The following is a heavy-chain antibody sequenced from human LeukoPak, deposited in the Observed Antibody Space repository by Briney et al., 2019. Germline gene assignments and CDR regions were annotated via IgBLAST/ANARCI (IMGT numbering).Heavy chain of an antibody. CDR2: INPNSGGT. CDR1: GYTFTGYY. D-gene: IGHD6-13*01. V-gene: IGHV1-2*02. Sequence: ASVKVSCKASGYTFTGYYMHWVRQAPGQGLEWMGWINPNSGGTNYAQKFQGRVTMTRDTSISTAYMELSRLRSDDTAVYYWARWIAAAGMNYFDYWGQGTLVTVSS. J-gene: IGHJ4*02. CDR3: ARWIAAAGMNYFDY.